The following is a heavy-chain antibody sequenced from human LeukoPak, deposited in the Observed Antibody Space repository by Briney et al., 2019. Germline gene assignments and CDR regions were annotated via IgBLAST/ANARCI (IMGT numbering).Heavy chain of an antibody. J-gene: IGHJ3*02. CDR2: IYYTGRT. CDR3: ARRGDSSVIHGFDI. CDR1: GASIKSESHN. D-gene: IGHD2-21*01. Sequence: SQTLSLTCTVSGASIKSESHNWSWIRQHPGKDLEWIGYIYYTGRTYYNPSLNSRVTISVDTSRNQFSLKMISVTAADTAVYYCARRGDSSVIHGFDIWGQGTMVTVSS. V-gene: IGHV4-31*03.